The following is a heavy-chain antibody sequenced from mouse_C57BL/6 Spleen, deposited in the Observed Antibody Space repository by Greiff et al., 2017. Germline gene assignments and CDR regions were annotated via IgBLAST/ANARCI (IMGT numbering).Heavy chain of an antibody. CDR2: ISYSGST. CDR1: GYSITSGYD. J-gene: IGHJ4*01. Sequence: EVQLQESGPGMVKPSQSLSLTCTVTGYSITSGYDWHWIRHFPGNKLEWMGYISYSGSTNYNPSLKSRISITHDTSKNHFFLKLNSVTTEDTATYDCAREADRAMDYWGQGTSVTVSS. CDR3: AREADRAMDY. V-gene: IGHV3-1*01.